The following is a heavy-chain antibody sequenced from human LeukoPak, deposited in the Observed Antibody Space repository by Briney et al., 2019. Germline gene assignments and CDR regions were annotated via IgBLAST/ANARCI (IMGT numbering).Heavy chain of an antibody. J-gene: IGHJ4*02. D-gene: IGHD6-13*01. CDR1: GGSISSGGYY. CDR3: ASGGAGIAAAGTALGY. CDR2: FYSSGNT. V-gene: IGHV4-61*02. Sequence: SETLSLTCTVSGGSISSGGYYWSWIRQPAGKGLEWIGRFYSSGNTNYNPSLKSRVTISVDTSKNQFSLKLSSVTAADTAVYYCASGGAGIAAAGTALGYWGQGTLVTVSS.